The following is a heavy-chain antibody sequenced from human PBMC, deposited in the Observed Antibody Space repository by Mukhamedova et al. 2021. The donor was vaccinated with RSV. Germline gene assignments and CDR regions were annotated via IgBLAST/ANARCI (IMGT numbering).Heavy chain of an antibody. J-gene: IGHJ4*02. D-gene: IGHD1-26*01. CDR3: ATEVGATDH. CDR2: ISDSGHNT. V-gene: IGHV3-23*01. Sequence: GLEWVSGISDSGHNTYYLDSVRGRFTISRDNSENTLYLHMNSLRVDDTAVYYGATEVGATDHRGQGTRVTVSP.